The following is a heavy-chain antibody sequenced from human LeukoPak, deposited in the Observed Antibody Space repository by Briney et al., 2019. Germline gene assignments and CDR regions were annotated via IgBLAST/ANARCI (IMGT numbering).Heavy chain of an antibody. D-gene: IGHD6-25*01. V-gene: IGHV4-38-2*01. CDR3: ARVVAAADAFDI. J-gene: IGHJ3*02. CDR1: GYSISSGYY. Sequence: KASETLSLTCAVSGYSISSGYYWGWIRQPPGKGLEWIGSIYHSGSTYYNPSLKSRVTISVDTPKNQFSLKLSSVTAADTAVYYCARVVAAADAFDIWGQGTMVTVSS. CDR2: IYHSGST.